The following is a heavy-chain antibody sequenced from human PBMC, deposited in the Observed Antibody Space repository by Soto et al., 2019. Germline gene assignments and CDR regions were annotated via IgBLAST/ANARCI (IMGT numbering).Heavy chain of an antibody. J-gene: IGHJ6*02. CDR1: GFTLSSYW. V-gene: IGHV3-7*01. CDR3: AREYAFLEWLLKENYYYYGLDV. Sequence: PGGSLRLSCAASGFTLSSYWMTWVRQAPGKGLEWVANIKQDGSEKYYVDSVKGRFTISRDNAKNSLYLQMNSLRAEDSAVYYCAREYAFLEWLLKENYYYYGLDVWGQGTTVTVSS. D-gene: IGHD3-3*02. CDR2: IKQDGSEK.